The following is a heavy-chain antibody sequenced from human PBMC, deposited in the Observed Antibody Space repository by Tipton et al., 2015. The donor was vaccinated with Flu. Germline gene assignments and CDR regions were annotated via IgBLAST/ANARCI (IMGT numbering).Heavy chain of an antibody. CDR2: VYHGGTT. V-gene: IGHV4-38-2*02. CDR3: ATTTYYYGSGSHDY. Sequence: GLVKPSETLSLTCTVSGYSISSRYYWGWIRQPPGKGLEWIGCVYHGGTTYYNPSLKSRVAISLDTFKNQFSLKLTSVTAADTALYYCATTTYYYGSGSHDYWGQGTLVTVSS. D-gene: IGHD3-10*01. CDR1: GYSISSRYY. J-gene: IGHJ4*02.